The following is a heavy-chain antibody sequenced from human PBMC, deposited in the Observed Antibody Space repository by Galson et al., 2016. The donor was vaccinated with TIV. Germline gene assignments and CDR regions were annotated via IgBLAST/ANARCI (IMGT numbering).Heavy chain of an antibody. Sequence: TLSLTCSVSGDSISSSIYFWSWIRQPAGKGLEWIGRIYSNGTTNYNPSLKSRVAISVDTSRNQFSLKLSSVTAADTAVYYCARASSSGWDNGDDAFDKWGQGTMVTVSS. CDR3: ARASSSGWDNGDDAFDK. J-gene: IGHJ3*02. D-gene: IGHD6-19*01. CDR1: GDSISSSIYF. V-gene: IGHV4-61*02. CDR2: IYSNGTT.